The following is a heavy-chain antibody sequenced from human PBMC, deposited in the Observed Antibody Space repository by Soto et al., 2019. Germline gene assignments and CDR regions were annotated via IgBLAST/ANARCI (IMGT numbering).Heavy chain of an antibody. Sequence: QVQLVESGGGVVQPGRSLRLSCAASGFTFSSFGMHWVRQAPGKGLEWVAVISYDGSNKYYADSVKGRFTISRDNSKNTLYLQMNSLRAEDRAVYYCAKDRGWLAERYYYGMDVWGQGTTVTVSS. V-gene: IGHV3-30*18. D-gene: IGHD6-19*01. J-gene: IGHJ6*02. CDR1: GFTFSSFG. CDR2: ISYDGSNK. CDR3: AKDRGWLAERYYYGMDV.